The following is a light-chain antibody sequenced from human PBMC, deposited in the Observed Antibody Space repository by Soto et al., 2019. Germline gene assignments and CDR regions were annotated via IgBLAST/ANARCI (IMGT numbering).Light chain of an antibody. V-gene: IGKV1-5*01. Sequence: DIQMTQSPSTLSASVGDRVTITCRASQSISSWFAWYQQKPGQAPKLLIYDASSLESGVPSRFSGSGSGTEFTLTISSLQPDDFATYYCQQYSSYSYTFGQGTKLEIK. CDR1: QSISSW. CDR3: QQYSSYSYT. CDR2: DAS. J-gene: IGKJ2*01.